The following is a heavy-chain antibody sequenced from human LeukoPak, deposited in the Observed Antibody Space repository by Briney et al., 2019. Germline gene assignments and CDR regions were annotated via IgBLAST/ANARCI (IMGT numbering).Heavy chain of an antibody. CDR3: ARLLSLAVFQSLFDY. CDR1: GGSITRYY. J-gene: IGHJ4*02. D-gene: IGHD6-19*01. Sequence: PSETLSVTCVVTGGSITRYYWSWLRQPRWKGLEWIGLIYTRGGTNYNPSLKCRLTISVVKSNNQFSLMLIYVPADDTTLYYCARLLSLAVFQSLFDYWGQGALLTVSS. CDR2: IYTRGGT. V-gene: IGHV4-4*09.